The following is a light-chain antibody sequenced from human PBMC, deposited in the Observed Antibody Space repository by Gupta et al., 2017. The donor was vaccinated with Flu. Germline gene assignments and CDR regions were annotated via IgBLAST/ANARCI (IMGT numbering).Light chain of an antibody. J-gene: IGKJ2*01. Sequence: ERATVSCRASQSPGRGYLAWYQQKPGQAPRLLIYTASSRAAGIPDRFSGSGSGTDFTLTISRLEPEDFAVYYCQQYDTSIYTFGQGTKLEIK. V-gene: IGKV3-20*01. CDR2: TAS. CDR3: QQYDTSIYT. CDR1: QSPGRGY.